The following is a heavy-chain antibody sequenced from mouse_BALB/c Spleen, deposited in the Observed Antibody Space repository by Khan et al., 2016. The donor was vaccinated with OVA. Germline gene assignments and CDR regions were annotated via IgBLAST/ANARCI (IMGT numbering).Heavy chain of an antibody. V-gene: IGHV1-9*01. J-gene: IGHJ3*01. CDR2: ILPGSGSN. CDR1: GYTFSSYW. D-gene: IGHD1-1*01. Sequence: QVQLKESGAELMKPGASVKISCKATGYTFSSYWIEWVKQRPGHGLEWIGEILPGSGSNNYNEKFKGKATFTADTSSNTAYMQLSSLTSEDSAVDYCARGNYYSSSSWFGYWGQGTLATV. CDR3: ARGNYYSSSSWFGY.